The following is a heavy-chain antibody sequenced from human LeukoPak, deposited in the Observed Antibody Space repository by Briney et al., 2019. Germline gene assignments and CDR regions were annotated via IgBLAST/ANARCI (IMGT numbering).Heavy chain of an antibody. CDR2: ISSSGGRT. CDR3: GKEGGLYDSGGYFDY. D-gene: IGHD3-3*01. V-gene: IGHV3-23*01. J-gene: IGHJ4*02. CDR1: GFTFSSYA. Sequence: GGSLRLSCAASGFTFSSYAMGWARQAPGKGLEWVSTISSSGGRTYYADPVKGRFTISRDSSKNTLYMQMNSLRAEDTAVYYCGKEGGLYDSGGYFDYWGQGTLVTVSS.